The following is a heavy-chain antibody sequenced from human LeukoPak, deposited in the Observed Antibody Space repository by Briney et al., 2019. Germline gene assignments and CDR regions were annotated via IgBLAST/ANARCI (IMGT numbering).Heavy chain of an antibody. Sequence: GGSLRLSCAASGFTFSSYWMSWVRQAPGKGLEWVANIKQDGSEIYYVDSVKVRFTISRDNAKNSLYLQMNSLRAEDTAVYYCARSGYSYGSDLDYWGQGTLVTVSS. J-gene: IGHJ4*02. CDR1: GFTFSSYW. CDR3: ARSGYSYGSDLDY. CDR2: IKQDGSEI. D-gene: IGHD5-18*01. V-gene: IGHV3-7*01.